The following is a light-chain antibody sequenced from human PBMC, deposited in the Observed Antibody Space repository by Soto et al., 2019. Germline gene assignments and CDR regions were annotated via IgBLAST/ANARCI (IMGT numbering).Light chain of an antibody. Sequence: EFVLTQSPGTLSLSPGERASLSCRASQTVRNNYLAWYQQKPGQAPRLLIYDASNRATGIAARFSGSGSGTDFTLTISSLEPEDFAVYYCQQRSNWPQTFGQGTKVDIK. CDR1: QTVRNNY. CDR2: DAS. J-gene: IGKJ1*01. CDR3: QQRSNWPQT. V-gene: IGKV3-11*01.